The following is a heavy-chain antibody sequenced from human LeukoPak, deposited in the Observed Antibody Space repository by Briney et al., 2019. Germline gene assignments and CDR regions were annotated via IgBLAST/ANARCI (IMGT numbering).Heavy chain of an antibody. D-gene: IGHD3-10*01. Sequence: GGSLRLSCAASGFTFSSYAMSWVRQAPGKGLEWVSAISGSGGSTYYADSVKGRFTISRDNSKNTLYLQMNSLRAEDTAVYYCAKDQRITMVRGVGYYMDVWGKGTTVTISS. CDR2: ISGSGGST. CDR1: GFTFSSYA. V-gene: IGHV3-23*01. J-gene: IGHJ6*03. CDR3: AKDQRITMVRGVGYYMDV.